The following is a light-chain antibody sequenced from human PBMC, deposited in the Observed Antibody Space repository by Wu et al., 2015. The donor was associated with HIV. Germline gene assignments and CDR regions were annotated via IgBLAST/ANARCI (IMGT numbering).Light chain of an antibody. J-gene: IGKJ1*01. CDR3: QQYNASPWT. CDR2: QSS. Sequence: DIQMTQSPPSLSASVGDKVTITCRASGSISGLLAWYQQKPGKAPKLLIYQSSNLETGIPSRFTGSTSGSDFILTINSLQPDDFATYFCQQYNASPWTFGQGTKLDIK. V-gene: IGKV1-5*03. CDR1: GSISGL.